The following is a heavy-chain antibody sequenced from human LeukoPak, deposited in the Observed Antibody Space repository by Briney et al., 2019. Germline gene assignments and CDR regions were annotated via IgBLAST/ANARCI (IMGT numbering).Heavy chain of an antibody. Sequence: GGSLRLSCAASGFTFSSYSMNWVRQAPGKGLEWVSSISSSSSYIYYADSVKGRFTISRDSAKNSLYLQMNSLRAEDTAVYYCARGGSSGWWAFDIWGQGTMVTVSS. CDR3: ARGGSSGWWAFDI. V-gene: IGHV3-21*01. D-gene: IGHD6-19*01. J-gene: IGHJ3*02. CDR2: ISSSSSYI. CDR1: GFTFSSYS.